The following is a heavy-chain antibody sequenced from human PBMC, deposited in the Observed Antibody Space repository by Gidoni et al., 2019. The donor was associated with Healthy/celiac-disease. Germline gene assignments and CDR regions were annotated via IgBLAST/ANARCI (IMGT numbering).Heavy chain of an antibody. D-gene: IGHD2-2*01. CDR1: GGTFSSYA. V-gene: IGHV1-69*01. CDR2: IIPIFGTA. J-gene: IGHJ6*02. CDR3: ARMGWVVVLAAIGRYYGMDV. Sequence: QVQLVQSGAEVKKPGSPVTVACKASGGTFSSYAISWVRQAPGQGLEWMGGIIPIFGTANYAQKFQGRVTITADESTSTAYMELSSLRSEDTAVYYCARMGWVVVLAAIGRYYGMDVWGQGTTVTVSS.